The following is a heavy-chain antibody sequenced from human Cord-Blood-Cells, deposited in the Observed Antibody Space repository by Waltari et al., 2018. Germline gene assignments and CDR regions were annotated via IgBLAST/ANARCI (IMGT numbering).Heavy chain of an antibody. Sequence: QVQLQQWGAGLLKPSESLSPTCAVYGGSFTGYYWRWLRPPPGKGLEWIGEINHSGSTNYNPSLKSRVTISVDTSKNQFSLKLSSVTAADTAVYYCARGRGIVATITPFDIWGQGTMVTVSS. CDR3: ARGRGIVATITPFDI. V-gene: IGHV4-34*01. J-gene: IGHJ3*02. D-gene: IGHD5-12*01. CDR2: INHSGST. CDR1: GGSFTGYY.